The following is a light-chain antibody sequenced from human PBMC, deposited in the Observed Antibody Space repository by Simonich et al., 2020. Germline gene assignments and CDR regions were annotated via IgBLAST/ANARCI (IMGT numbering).Light chain of an antibody. CDR1: SGHSSYI. Sequence: QPVLTQSSSASASLGSSVKLTCTLSSGHSSYIIAWHQQQPGKAPRYLMKLEGSGSYNKASGVPDRFSGSSSGADRYLTISNLQSEDEADYYCETWDSNTRVFGGGTKLTVL. V-gene: IGLV4-60*03. CDR2: LEGSGSY. J-gene: IGLJ3*02. CDR3: ETWDSNTRV.